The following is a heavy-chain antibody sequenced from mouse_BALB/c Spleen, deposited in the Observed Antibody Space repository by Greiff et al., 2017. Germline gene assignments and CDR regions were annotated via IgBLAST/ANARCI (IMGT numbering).Heavy chain of an antibody. J-gene: IGHJ2*01. CDR2: ISSGSSTI. D-gene: IGHD1-3*01. Sequence: EVHLVESGGGLVQPGGSRKLSCAASGFTFSSFGMHWVRQAPEKGLEWVAYISSGSSTIYYADTVKGRFTISRDNPKNTLFLQMTSLRSEDTAMYYCARKWYYDYFDYWGQGTTLTVSS. CDR1: GFTFSSFG. V-gene: IGHV5-17*02. CDR3: ARKWYYDYFDY.